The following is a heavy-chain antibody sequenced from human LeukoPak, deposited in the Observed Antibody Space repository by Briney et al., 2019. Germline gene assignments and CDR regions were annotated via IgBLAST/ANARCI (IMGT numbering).Heavy chain of an antibody. CDR3: TRDGGLRYFDWLLYHY. CDR2: IGSKAYGGTT. Sequence: GGSLRLSCTASGFTFGDYAMSWVRQAPGKGLEWVGFIGSKAYGGTTEYAASVKGRFTISRDDSKSVAYLQMNSLKTEDTAVYYCTRDGGLRYFDWLLYHYWGQGTLVTVSS. D-gene: IGHD3-9*01. V-gene: IGHV3-49*04. CDR1: GFTFGDYA. J-gene: IGHJ4*02.